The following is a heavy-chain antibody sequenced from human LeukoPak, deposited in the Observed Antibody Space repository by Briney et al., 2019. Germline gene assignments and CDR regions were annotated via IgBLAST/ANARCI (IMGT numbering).Heavy chain of an antibody. CDR1: GFTFSSYS. Sequence: GGSLRLSCAASGFTFSSYSMNWVRQAPGKGLEWVAFIRYDGSNKDYADSVKGRFTISRDNSKNTLYLQMNSLRAEDTAVYYCARSKNSVVPTAQDYWGQGTLVTVSS. CDR3: ARSKNSVVPTAQDY. V-gene: IGHV3-30*02. CDR2: IRYDGSNK. D-gene: IGHD2-2*01. J-gene: IGHJ4*02.